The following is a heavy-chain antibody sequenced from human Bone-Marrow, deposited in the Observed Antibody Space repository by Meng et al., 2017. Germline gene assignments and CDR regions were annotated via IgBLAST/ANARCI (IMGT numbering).Heavy chain of an antibody. CDR3: ARDQYRGSYYGDN. CDR1: GGTFSSYA. V-gene: IGHV1-69*13. CDR2: IIPIFGTA. D-gene: IGHD1-26*01. J-gene: IGHJ4*02. Sequence: SVKISCKASGGTFSSYAISWLRQAAGQGLEWMGGIIPIFGTANYAQKFQGRVTTTADESTSTAYMELSSLRSDDTAVYYCARDQYRGSYYGDNWRQGTLVTVSS.